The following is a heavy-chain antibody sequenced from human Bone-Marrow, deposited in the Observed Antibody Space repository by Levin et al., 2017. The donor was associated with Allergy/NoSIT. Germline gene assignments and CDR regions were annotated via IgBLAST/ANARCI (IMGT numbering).Heavy chain of an antibody. CDR2: IYARGHT. D-gene: IGHD2-8*02. Sequence: SETLSLTCTVSGGSVSTGSSSWSWIRQPAGEKLEWIGHIYARGHTNYNPSLKSRVTISVDTSKNQLSLKLNSVTAADTAVYYCASPLYCTGGGCLDYWGRGTLVTVSS. CDR1: GGSVSTGSSS. J-gene: IGHJ4*02. CDR3: ASPLYCTGGGCLDY. V-gene: IGHV4-61*09.